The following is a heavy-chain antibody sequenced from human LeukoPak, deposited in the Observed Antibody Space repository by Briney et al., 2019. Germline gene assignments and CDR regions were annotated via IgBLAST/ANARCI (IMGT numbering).Heavy chain of an antibody. D-gene: IGHD3-22*01. Sequence: KPSETLSLTCTVSGGSISSYYWSWIRQPPGKGLEWIGYIYYSGSTNYNPSLKSRVTISVDTSKNQFSLKLSSVTAADTAVYYCARIDSSGYYQLDYWGQGTLVTVSS. CDR3: ARIDSSGYYQLDY. J-gene: IGHJ4*02. V-gene: IGHV4-59*01. CDR1: GGSISSYY. CDR2: IYYSGST.